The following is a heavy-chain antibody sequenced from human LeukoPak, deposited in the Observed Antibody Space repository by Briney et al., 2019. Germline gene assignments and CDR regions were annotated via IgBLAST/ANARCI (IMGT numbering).Heavy chain of an antibody. V-gene: IGHV1-2*06. J-gene: IGHJ4*02. CDR3: ARSITMVRGVIAAIDY. CDR2: INPNSGGT. D-gene: IGHD3-10*01. Sequence: GDSVEVSRKASGYTFTGYYMHWVRQAPGQGLEWMGRINPNSGGTNYAQKFQGRVTMTRDTSISTAYMELSRLRSDDTAVYYCARSITMVRGVIAAIDYWGQGTLVTVSS. CDR1: GYTFTGYY.